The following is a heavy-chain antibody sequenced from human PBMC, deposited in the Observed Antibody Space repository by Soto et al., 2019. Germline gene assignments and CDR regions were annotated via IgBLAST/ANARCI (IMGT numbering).Heavy chain of an antibody. CDR3: ARDVSPAAVYYYYYGMDV. J-gene: IGHJ6*02. CDR1: GFTFNSYA. CDR2: ISSSSSYI. Sequence: SLRLSCAASGFTFNSYAMSWVRQAPGKGLEWVSSISSSSSYIYYADSVKGRFTISRDNAKNSLYLQMNSLRAEDTAVYYCARDVSPAAVYYYYYGMDVWGQGTTVTVSS. V-gene: IGHV3-21*01. D-gene: IGHD2-2*01.